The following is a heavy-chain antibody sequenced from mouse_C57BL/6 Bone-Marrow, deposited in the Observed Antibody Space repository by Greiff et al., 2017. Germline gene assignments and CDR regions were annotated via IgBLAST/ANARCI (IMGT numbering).Heavy chain of an antibody. CDR1: GFTFSSYA. CDR2: ISSGGDYI. CDR3: TRDKCHAWFAY. J-gene: IGHJ3*01. D-gene: IGHD6-1*01. Sequence: EVKVVESGAGLVKPGGSLKLSCAASGFTFSSYAMSWVRQTPEKRLEWVGYISSGGDYIYYADTVKGRFTISRDNARNTLYLQMSSLKSEDTAMYCCTRDKCHAWFAYWGQGTLVTVSA. V-gene: IGHV5-9-1*02.